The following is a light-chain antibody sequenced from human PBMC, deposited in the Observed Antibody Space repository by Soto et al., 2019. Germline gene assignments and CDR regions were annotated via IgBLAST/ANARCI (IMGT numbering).Light chain of an antibody. Sequence: TMMTQSPDTLSESLGERATLSCRASQSLRSSLAWYQQKPGQAPRLLIYDASTRATGIPARFSGSGSGTDFTLTISGLQSEDFAVYYCQQYNNWPAITFGQGTRLEIK. V-gene: IGKV3-15*01. CDR1: QSLRSS. CDR3: QQYNNWPAIT. J-gene: IGKJ5*01. CDR2: DAS.